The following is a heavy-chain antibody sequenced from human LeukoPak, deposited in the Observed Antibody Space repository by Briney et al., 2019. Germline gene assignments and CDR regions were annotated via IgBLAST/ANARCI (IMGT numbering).Heavy chain of an antibody. CDR3: ARDPLPRIAAAGTWFDY. J-gene: IGHJ4*02. CDR1: GFTFSSYA. D-gene: IGHD6-13*01. V-gene: IGHV3-30-3*01. CDR2: ISYDGSNK. Sequence: GGSLRLSCAASGFTFSSYAMHWVRQAPGKGLEWVAVISYDGSNKYYADSVKGRFTISRDNSKNTLYLQMNSLRAEDTAVYYCARDPLPRIAAAGTWFDYWGQGTLVTVSS.